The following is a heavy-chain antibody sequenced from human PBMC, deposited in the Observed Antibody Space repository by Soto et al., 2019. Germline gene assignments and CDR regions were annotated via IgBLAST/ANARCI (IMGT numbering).Heavy chain of an antibody. CDR3: ARGDREDIAVVIGVRPGEYGVDV. Sequence: QVQLVESGGGVVQPGRSLRLCCAASGFTFRNYAMHWVRQAPGKGLECVAVISYDGGNKFYRDYVKGRFTISRDNSKNTLYLQINSLRYEDTAVYYCARGDREDIAVVIGVRPGEYGVDVWGQGTTVTVSS. CDR2: ISYDGGNK. V-gene: IGHV3-30-3*01. CDR1: GFTFRNYA. J-gene: IGHJ6*02. D-gene: IGHD2-15*01.